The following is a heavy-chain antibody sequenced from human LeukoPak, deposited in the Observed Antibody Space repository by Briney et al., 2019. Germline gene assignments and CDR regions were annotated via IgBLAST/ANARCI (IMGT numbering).Heavy chain of an antibody. CDR2: IYTTGST. D-gene: IGHD1-26*01. Sequence: SETLSLTCTVSGGSITSYSWSWIRQPAGKGLEWIGRIYTTGSTNYNPSLKSRVTMSVETSENQFSLKLSSVTAADTAVYYCARGYSGSYRGSWLDPWGLGTLVTVSS. CDR3: ARGYSGSYRGSWLDP. J-gene: IGHJ5*02. CDR1: GGSITSYS. V-gene: IGHV4-4*07.